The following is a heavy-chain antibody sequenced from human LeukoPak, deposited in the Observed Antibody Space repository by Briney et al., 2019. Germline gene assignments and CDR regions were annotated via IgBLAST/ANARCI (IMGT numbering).Heavy chain of an antibody. V-gene: IGHV1-46*03. J-gene: IGHJ4*02. Sequence: GASVKVSCRASGSPFTSYYMHWVRQAPGQGLEWMGIINPSGGSTSYSQKFQGRVTMTRDTSTSTVYMELSSLRSEDTAVYYCALDILTGYYHYFDYWGQGTLVTVSS. CDR2: INPSGGST. CDR1: GSPFTSYY. CDR3: ALDILTGYYHYFDY. D-gene: IGHD3-9*01.